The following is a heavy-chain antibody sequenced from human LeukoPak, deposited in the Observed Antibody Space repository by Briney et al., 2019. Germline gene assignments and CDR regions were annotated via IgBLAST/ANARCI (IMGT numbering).Heavy chain of an antibody. CDR1: GFTFSSHA. V-gene: IGHV3-30*01. CDR3: ARAGSGSYYYYFYDLDV. Sequence: GGSLRLSCAASGFTFSSHAIHWVRQAPGKGLEWVSIISYDGGNKYYADSVKGRFTVSRDNSKNTLYLQINSLSTEDTAVYYCARAGSGSYYYYFYDLDVWGKGTTVTVSS. CDR2: ISYDGGNK. D-gene: IGHD3-10*01. J-gene: IGHJ6*03.